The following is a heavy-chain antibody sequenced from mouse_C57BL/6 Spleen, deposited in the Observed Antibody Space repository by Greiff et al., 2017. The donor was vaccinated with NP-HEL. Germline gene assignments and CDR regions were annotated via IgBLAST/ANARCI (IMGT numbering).Heavy chain of an antibody. CDR3: KNYDPFYYAMDY. CDR2: IDPETGGT. CDR1: GYTFTDYE. Sequence: QVQLQQSGAELVRPGASVTLSCKASGYTFTDYEMHWVKQTPVHGLEWIGAIDPETGGTAYNQKFKGKAILTADKSSSTAYMELRSLTSEDSAVYYCKNYDPFYYAMDYWGQGTSVTVSS. V-gene: IGHV1-15*01. J-gene: IGHJ4*01. D-gene: IGHD2-4*01.